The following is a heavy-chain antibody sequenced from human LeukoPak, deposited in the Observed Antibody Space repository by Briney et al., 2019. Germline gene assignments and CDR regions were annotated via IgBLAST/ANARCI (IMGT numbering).Heavy chain of an antibody. Sequence: GSLRLSCAASGFTFSSHAMNWVRQPPGKGLEWIGEINHSGSTNYNPSLKSRVTISVDTSKNQFSLKLSSVTAADTAVYYCARGDKAVAGTRDFDYWGQGTLVTVSS. J-gene: IGHJ4*02. CDR1: GFTFSSHA. CDR3: ARGDKAVAGTRDFDY. V-gene: IGHV4-34*01. CDR2: INHSGST. D-gene: IGHD6-19*01.